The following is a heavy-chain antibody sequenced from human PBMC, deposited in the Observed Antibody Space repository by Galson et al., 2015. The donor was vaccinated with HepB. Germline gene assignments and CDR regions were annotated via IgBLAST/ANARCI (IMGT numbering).Heavy chain of an antibody. CDR1: GYTFTDYF. Sequence: SVKVSCKASGYTFTDYFIHWVRQAPGQGPEWMGWINPERGVTKYAEKFRDRVTMTRDAPINTAYMDLNRLTSDDTAVYYCARARMFRDIGDRYYYYYGMDVWGQGTTVTVSS. CDR3: ARARMFRDIGDRYYYYYGMDV. J-gene: IGHJ6*02. V-gene: IGHV1-2*02. D-gene: IGHD3-10*01. CDR2: INPERGVT.